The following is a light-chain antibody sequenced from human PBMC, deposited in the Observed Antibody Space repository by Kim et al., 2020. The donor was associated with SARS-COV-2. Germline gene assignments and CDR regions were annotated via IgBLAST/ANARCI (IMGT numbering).Light chain of an antibody. V-gene: IGKV3-11*01. Sequence: LSPGERATLSCRASQSVSRCLAWYQQKPGQAPRLLIYDASNRATGIPARFSGSGSGTDFTLTISSLEPEDFAVYYCQQRSNWPGTFGQGTKVEIK. CDR1: QSVSRC. CDR2: DAS. J-gene: IGKJ1*01. CDR3: QQRSNWPGT.